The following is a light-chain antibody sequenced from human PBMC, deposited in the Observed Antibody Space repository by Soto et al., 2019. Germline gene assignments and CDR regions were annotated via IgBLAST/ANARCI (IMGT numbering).Light chain of an antibody. CDR2: GAS. CDR1: QTITSN. CDR3: QQYSSWVT. Sequence: EKEITQSPVTMSLSPGDTDTLSCRASQTITSNLAWYQQKPGQPPRLLIYGASTRATGIPARFSGSGSGTEFTLTITNLQSEDFAVYYCQQYSSWVTFGGGTQLEI. V-gene: IGKV3-15*01. J-gene: IGKJ4*01.